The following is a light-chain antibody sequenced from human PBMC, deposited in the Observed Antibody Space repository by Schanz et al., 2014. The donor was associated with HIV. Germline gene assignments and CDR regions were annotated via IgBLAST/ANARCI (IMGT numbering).Light chain of an antibody. CDR3: QQRSKWPRT. CDR1: QSVSSN. V-gene: IGKV3-11*01. CDR2: GAS. J-gene: IGKJ1*01. Sequence: EIVLTQSPGTLSLSPGERATLSCRASQSVSSNLAWYQQKPGQAPRLLIYGASTRATGIPARFSGSGSGTDFTLTISSLEPEDVAVYSCQQRSKWPRTFGQGTKVEIK.